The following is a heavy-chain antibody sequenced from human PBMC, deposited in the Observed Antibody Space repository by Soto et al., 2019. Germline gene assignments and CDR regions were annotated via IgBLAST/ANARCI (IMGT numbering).Heavy chain of an antibody. D-gene: IGHD2-8*01. Sequence: SGGGVVQPGRSLTLSCAASGFSFSTYGMHWIRQAPGKGLEWVAVMWSNGNKNYADSVKGRFTISRDTSQNILFLQMDSLRAEDTAVYYCARDSLGVPTDFDYWGQGTLVTVSS. CDR2: MWSNGNK. CDR1: GFSFSTYG. J-gene: IGHJ4*02. CDR3: ARDSLGVPTDFDY. V-gene: IGHV3-33*01.